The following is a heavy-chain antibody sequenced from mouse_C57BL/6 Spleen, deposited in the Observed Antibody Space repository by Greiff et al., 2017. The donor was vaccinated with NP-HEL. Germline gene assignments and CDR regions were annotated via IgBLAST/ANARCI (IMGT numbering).Heavy chain of an antibody. CDR3: ARSLWLLRYFDV. CDR2: ISSGSSTI. J-gene: IGHJ1*03. V-gene: IGHV5-17*01. D-gene: IGHD2-3*01. Sequence: EVMLVESGGGLVKPGGSLKLSCAASGFTFSDYGMHWVRRAPEKGLEWVAYISSGSSTIYYADTVKGRFTISRDNAKNTLFLQMTSLRSEDTAMYYCARSLWLLRYFDVWGTGTTVTVSS. CDR1: GFTFSDYG.